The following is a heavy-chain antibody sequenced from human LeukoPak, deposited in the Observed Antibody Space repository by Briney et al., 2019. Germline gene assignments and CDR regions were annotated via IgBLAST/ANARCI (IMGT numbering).Heavy chain of an antibody. CDR1: GFTFNSYG. CDR2: VPFDGYNK. J-gene: IGHJ4*02. CDR3: AKTQRLIDFFDS. D-gene: IGHD1-1*01. Sequence: PGGSLTLSCVGTGFTFNSYGMHWVRQAPGKGLEWVAVVPFDGYNKYYADSVKGRFTISRDNPGRSVHLQMNSLTSEDTAVYFCAKTQRLIDFFDSWGQGILVTVSP. V-gene: IGHV3-30*02.